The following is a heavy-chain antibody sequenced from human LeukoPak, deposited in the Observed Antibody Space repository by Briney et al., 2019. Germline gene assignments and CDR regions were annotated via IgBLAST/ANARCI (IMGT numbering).Heavy chain of an antibody. CDR1: GFTFSGSA. Sequence: PGGSLKLSCAASGFTFSGSAMHWVRQASGKGLEWVGRIRSKANSYAAAYAASVKGRFTISRDDSKNTAYLQMNCLKTEDTAVYYCTSRGPTAAAPDYWGQGTLVTVSS. CDR3: TSRGPTAAAPDY. V-gene: IGHV3-73*01. CDR2: IRSKANSYAA. J-gene: IGHJ4*02. D-gene: IGHD6-13*01.